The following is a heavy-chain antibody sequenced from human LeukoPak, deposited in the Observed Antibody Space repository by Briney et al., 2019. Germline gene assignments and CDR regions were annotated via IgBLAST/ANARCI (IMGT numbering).Heavy chain of an antibody. CDR2: IVSETVGGRT. J-gene: IGHJ4*02. D-gene: IGHD1-1*01. Sequence: GGSRRLSCAASSSTFTKAWMNWVRQAPGKGLEWVARIVSETVGGRTDYAASGKGRFSISRDDSKSTLFLQMSSLKIEDTAVYYCATSITTPGAFDIWGQGVLVTVSS. V-gene: IGHV3-15*07. CDR1: SSTFTKAW. CDR3: ATSITTPGAFDI.